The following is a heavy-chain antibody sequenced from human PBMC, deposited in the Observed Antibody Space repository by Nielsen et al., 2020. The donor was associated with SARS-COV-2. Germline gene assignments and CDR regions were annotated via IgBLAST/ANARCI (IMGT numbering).Heavy chain of an antibody. V-gene: IGHV3-21*01. J-gene: IGHJ6*02. D-gene: IGHD3-10*01. CDR2: ISSSSSYI. CDR3: ARDRVDTQSYYYYGMDV. CDR1: GFTFSSYS. Sequence: GESLKISCAASGFTFSSYSMSWVRQAPGKGLEWVSSISSSSSYIYYADSVKGRFTISRDNAKNSLYLQMNSLRAEDTAVYYCARDRVDTQSYYYYGMDVWGQGTTVTVSS.